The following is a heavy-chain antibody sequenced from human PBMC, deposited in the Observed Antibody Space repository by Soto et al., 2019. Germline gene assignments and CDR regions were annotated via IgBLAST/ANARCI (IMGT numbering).Heavy chain of an antibody. V-gene: IGHV1-8*01. CDR1: GYTFTNYD. CDR2: MNPNSGNT. Sequence: QVQLVQSGAEVKKPGASVKVSCKASGYTFTNYDINWVRQATGQGLEWMGWMNPNSGNTGYAQKFQGRVSMTRNTSISTAYMELSSLRSGDTAVYYCARGYYYGSGSSPDYWGQGTLVTVSS. CDR3: ARGYYYGSGSSPDY. J-gene: IGHJ4*02. D-gene: IGHD3-10*01.